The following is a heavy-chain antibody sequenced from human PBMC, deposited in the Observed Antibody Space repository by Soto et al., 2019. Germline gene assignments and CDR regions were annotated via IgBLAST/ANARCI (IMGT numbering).Heavy chain of an antibody. Sequence: LRLSCAASGFMFSDYAMTWARQAPGKELEWVSGLLRPGRSTYYADSVKGRFTISGDTSADTVYLQMDSLRAEDTAVYYCAKDAIANDGIWLMDSWGQGTVVTVSS. D-gene: IGHD3-16*01. V-gene: IGHV3-23*01. CDR1: GFMFSDYA. CDR2: LLRPGRST. J-gene: IGHJ5*02. CDR3: AKDAIANDGIWLMDS.